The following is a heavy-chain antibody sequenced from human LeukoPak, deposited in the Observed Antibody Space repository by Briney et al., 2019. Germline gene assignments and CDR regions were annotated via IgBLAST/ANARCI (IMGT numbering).Heavy chain of an antibody. Sequence: SETLSLTCTVSGGSISSYYWSWIRQPPGKGLEWIRYIYYSGSTNYNPSLKSRVTISVDTSKNQFSLKLSSVTAADTAVYYCARARKYSGYDDYFDYWGQGTLVTVSS. V-gene: IGHV4-59*01. J-gene: IGHJ4*02. D-gene: IGHD5-12*01. CDR3: ARARKYSGYDDYFDY. CDR1: GGSISSYY. CDR2: IYYSGST.